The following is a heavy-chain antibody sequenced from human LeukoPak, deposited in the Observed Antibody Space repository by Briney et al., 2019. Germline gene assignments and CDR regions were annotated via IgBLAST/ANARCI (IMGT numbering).Heavy chain of an antibody. CDR2: ISYDGSNK. V-gene: IGHV3-30-3*01. D-gene: IGHD3-22*01. CDR1: GFTFSSYA. Sequence: PGRSLRLSCAASGFTFSSYAMHWVRQAPGKGLEWVAVISYDGSNKYYADSVKGRFTISRDNSKNALYLQMNSLRAEDTAVYYCARDSGPLYYYDSSGCTFDYWGQGTLVTVSS. J-gene: IGHJ4*02. CDR3: ARDSGPLYYYDSSGCTFDY.